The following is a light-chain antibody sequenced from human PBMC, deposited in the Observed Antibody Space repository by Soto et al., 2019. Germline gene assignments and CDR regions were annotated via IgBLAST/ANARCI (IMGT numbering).Light chain of an antibody. CDR2: GAS. CDR1: QSISSSY. Sequence: EIVMTQSPGTLSLSPGKRATLSCRASQSISSSYLAWYQQRPGQAPRLLIYGASSRATGIPDRFSGSGSGTEFTRTISRLEPEDFAVYYCQQYGSSSWTFGQGTKVDIK. V-gene: IGKV3-20*01. CDR3: QQYGSSSWT. J-gene: IGKJ1*01.